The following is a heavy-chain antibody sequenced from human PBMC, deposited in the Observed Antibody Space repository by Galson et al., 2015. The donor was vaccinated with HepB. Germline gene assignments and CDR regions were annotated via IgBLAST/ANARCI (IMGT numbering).Heavy chain of an antibody. CDR2: ITGSGGST. D-gene: IGHD6-13*01. J-gene: IGHJ6*02. Sequence: SLRLSCAASGFTFSSYAMSWVRQAPGKGLEWVAVITGSGGSTYYADSVKGRFTISRDNSKNTLYLQMSSLRAEDTAVYYCAKNLENGSAAADGRYYYYGMDVWGQGTAGTASS. CDR1: GFTFSSYA. CDR3: AKNLENGSAAADGRYYYYGMDV. V-gene: IGHV3-23*01.